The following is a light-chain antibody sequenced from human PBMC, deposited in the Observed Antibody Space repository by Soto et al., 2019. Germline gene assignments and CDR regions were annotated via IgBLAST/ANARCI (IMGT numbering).Light chain of an antibody. V-gene: IGKV3-20*01. CDR1: QSVSSSY. Sequence: EILLTQSPGTLSLSPGERATLSCRASQSVSSSYLSWYQLKPGQAPRLLIYGASSRATGTPDRFSGSGSGTDFTLTISRLEPEDFAVYYCQQYGYSFRAFGQGTKVEL. CDR2: GAS. CDR3: QQYGYSFRA. J-gene: IGKJ1*01.